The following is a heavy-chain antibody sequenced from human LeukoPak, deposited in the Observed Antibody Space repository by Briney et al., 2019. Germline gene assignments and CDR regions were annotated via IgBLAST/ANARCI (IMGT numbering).Heavy chain of an antibody. CDR1: GFTFSSYT. V-gene: IGHV3-21*01. Sequence: GGSLRLSCAASGFTFSSYTMNWVRQAPGKGLEWVSSITSSSSYIYYPDSVKGRFTISRDNAKNSLCLQMNSLRAEDTAVYYCARGGSGNYYTLFDYWGQGTLVTVSS. J-gene: IGHJ4*02. D-gene: IGHD3-10*01. CDR2: ITSSSSYI. CDR3: ARGGSGNYYTLFDY.